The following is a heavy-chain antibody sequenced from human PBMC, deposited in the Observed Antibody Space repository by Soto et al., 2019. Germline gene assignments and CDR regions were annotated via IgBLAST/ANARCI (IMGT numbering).Heavy chain of an antibody. J-gene: IGHJ4*02. CDR1: GGSISSYY. Sequence: SETLSLTCTVSGGSISSYYWSWIRQPPGKGLEWIGYIYYSGSTNYNPSLKSRVTISVDTSKNQFSLKLSSVTAADTAVYYCARSPXYDILTGYPRASYYFDYWGQGTLVTVSS. CDR3: ARSPXYDILTGYPRASYYFDY. D-gene: IGHD3-9*01. V-gene: IGHV4-59*01. CDR2: IYYSGST.